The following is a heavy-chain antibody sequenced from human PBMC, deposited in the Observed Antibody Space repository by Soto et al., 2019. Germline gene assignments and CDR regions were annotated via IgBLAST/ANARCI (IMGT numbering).Heavy chain of an antibody. Sequence: GGSLRLSCAASGFTFDDYTMHWVRQAPGKGLEWVSLISWDGGSTYYADTVKGRFTISRDNSNNYLYLQMNSLRTEDTALYYCAKGSPYSSGWYTDYWGQGTLVTVSS. V-gene: IGHV3-43*01. D-gene: IGHD6-19*01. J-gene: IGHJ4*02. CDR3: AKGSPYSSGWYTDY. CDR2: ISWDGGST. CDR1: GFTFDDYT.